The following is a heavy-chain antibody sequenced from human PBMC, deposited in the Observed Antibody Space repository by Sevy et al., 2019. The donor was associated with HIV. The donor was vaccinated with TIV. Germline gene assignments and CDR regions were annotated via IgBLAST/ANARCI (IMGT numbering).Heavy chain of an antibody. Sequence: GSLRLSCAASGFNVNDNYMTWVRQAPGKGLEWVSIIHADGSSYYADTVKGRFTMSRDDSKNIVNLQMNSLRADDTAVYYCARDRRFCGNECYLYYYYGMDVWGQGTAVTVSS. V-gene: IGHV3-53*01. CDR3: ARDRRFCGNECYLYYYYGMDV. J-gene: IGHJ6*02. CDR2: IHADGSS. CDR1: GFNVNDNY. D-gene: IGHD3-16*02.